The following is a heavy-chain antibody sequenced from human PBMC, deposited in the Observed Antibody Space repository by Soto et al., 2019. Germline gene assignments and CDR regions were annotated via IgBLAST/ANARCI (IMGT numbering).Heavy chain of an antibody. J-gene: IGHJ3*02. D-gene: IGHD3-22*01. V-gene: IGHV3-9*01. CDR2: ISWNSGSI. Sequence: PGGSLRLSCAASGFTFDDYAMHWVRQAQGKGLEWVSGISWNSGSIGYADSVKGRFTISRDNAKNSLYLQMNSLRAEDTALYYCAKDLSRGYYDSSGYYPGAFDIWGQGTMVTVSS. CDR3: AKDLSRGYYDSSGYYPGAFDI. CDR1: GFTFDDYA.